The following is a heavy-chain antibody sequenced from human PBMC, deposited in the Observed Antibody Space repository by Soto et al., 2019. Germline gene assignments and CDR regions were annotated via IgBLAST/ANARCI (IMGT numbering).Heavy chain of an antibody. V-gene: IGHV1-2*04. CDR1: GYTFTGYY. Sequence: GASVKVSCKASGYTFTGYYMHWVRQAPGQGLEWMGWINPNSGGTNYAQKFQGWVTMTRDTSISTAYMELSRLRSDDTAVYYCASILSPTQEYDAFDIWGQGTMVTVSS. D-gene: IGHD3-10*01. CDR2: INPNSGGT. J-gene: IGHJ3*02. CDR3: ASILSPTQEYDAFDI.